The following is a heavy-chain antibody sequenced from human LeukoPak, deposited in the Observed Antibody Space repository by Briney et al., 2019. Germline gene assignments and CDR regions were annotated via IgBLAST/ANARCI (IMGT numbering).Heavy chain of an antibody. D-gene: IGHD6-13*01. V-gene: IGHV4-4*07. CDR3: ARTPGRSWYAEGGYNWFDP. CDR2: IYTSGST. CDR1: GGSISSYY. Sequence: SETLSLTCTVPGGSISSYYWSWIRQPAGKGLEWIGRIYTSGSTNYNPSLKSRVTMSVDTSKNQFSLKLSSVTAADTAVYYCARTPGRSWYAEGGYNWFDPWGQGTLVTVSS. J-gene: IGHJ5*02.